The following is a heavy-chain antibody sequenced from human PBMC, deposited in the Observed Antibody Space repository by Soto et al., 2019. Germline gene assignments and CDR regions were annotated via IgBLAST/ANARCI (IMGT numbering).Heavy chain of an antibody. V-gene: IGHV5-51*01. J-gene: IGHJ6*02. D-gene: IGHD4-4*01. Sequence: GASLKISCKGSGYSFTSYWIGWVRQMPGKGLEWMGIIYPGDSDTRYSPSFQGQVTISADKSISTAYLQWSSLKASDTAMYYCARLSNQRIYYYYYYGMDVWGQGTTVTVSS. CDR2: IYPGDSDT. CDR3: ARLSNQRIYYYYYYGMDV. CDR1: GYSFTSYW.